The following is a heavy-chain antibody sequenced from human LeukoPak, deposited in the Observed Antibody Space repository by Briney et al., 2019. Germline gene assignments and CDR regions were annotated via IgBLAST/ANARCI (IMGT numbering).Heavy chain of an antibody. Sequence: GASLRLSCAASGFTFSNYAMSWVRQAPGKGLEWVAVISYDGSNKYYADSVKGRFTISRDNSKNTLYLQMNSLRAEDTAVYYCARDLGYGSGSYDYWGQGTLVTVSS. CDR2: ISYDGSNK. D-gene: IGHD3-10*01. V-gene: IGHV3-30-3*01. CDR1: GFTFSNYA. J-gene: IGHJ4*02. CDR3: ARDLGYGSGSYDY.